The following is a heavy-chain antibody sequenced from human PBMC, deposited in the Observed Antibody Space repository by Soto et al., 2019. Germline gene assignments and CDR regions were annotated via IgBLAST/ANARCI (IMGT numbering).Heavy chain of an antibody. V-gene: IGHV1-18*01. Sequence: ASVKVSCKTSGYTFTSYGISWVRQAPGQGLEWMGWISAYNGNTNYAQKLQGRVTMTTDTSTSTAYMELRSLRSDDTAVYYCATSNCSGGSCYSYYFDYCGQGTLVTVSS. CDR2: ISAYNGNT. CDR3: ATSNCSGGSCYSYYFDY. D-gene: IGHD2-15*01. CDR1: GYTFTSYG. J-gene: IGHJ4*02.